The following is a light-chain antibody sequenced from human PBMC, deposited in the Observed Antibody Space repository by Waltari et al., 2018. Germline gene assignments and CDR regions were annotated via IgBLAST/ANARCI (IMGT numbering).Light chain of an antibody. V-gene: IGKV3-15*01. CDR2: GAS. CDR3: QQYNSWPFT. J-gene: IGKJ3*01. Sequence: ETVMTQSPATLSVSPGDRATLSCRASQSVSNHLAWYQQRPGQAPRLLIYGASSRAAGVPARFSGSGSGTEFTLSIDSLQSEDFALYFCQQYNSWPFTFGPGTQVDIK. CDR1: QSVSNH.